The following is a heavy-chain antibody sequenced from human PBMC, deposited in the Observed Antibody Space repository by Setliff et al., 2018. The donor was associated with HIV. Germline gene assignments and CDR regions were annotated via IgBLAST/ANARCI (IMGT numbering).Heavy chain of an antibody. Sequence: ASVKVSCKVSGYTLTEFSMHWVRQAPGKGLEWMGRFDPEDGDTLYAQNFQGRVTMTEDPPTDTAYLELSGLRFEDTAVYYCATLKEQWLSEGGFDYWGQGTLITVSS. CDR3: ATLKEQWLSEGGFDY. D-gene: IGHD6-19*01. V-gene: IGHV1-24*01. CDR1: GYTLTEFS. CDR2: FDPEDGDT. J-gene: IGHJ4*02.